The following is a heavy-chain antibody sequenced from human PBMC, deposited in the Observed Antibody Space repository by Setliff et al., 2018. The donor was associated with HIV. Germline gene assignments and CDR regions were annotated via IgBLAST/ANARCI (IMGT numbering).Heavy chain of an antibody. V-gene: IGHV1-58*02. Sequence: SVKVSCKTSGFTFSRSTIQWVRQARGQPLEWVGWISIGSGLTKYEQKFHGRVTFTRDMSTSTAYMEVSSLRSDDTAVYYCAAEINTDNNCCWFDPWGQGTLVTVPQ. CDR2: ISIGSGLT. CDR3: AAEINTDNNCCWFDP. D-gene: IGHD1-20*01. CDR1: GFTFSRST. J-gene: IGHJ5*02.